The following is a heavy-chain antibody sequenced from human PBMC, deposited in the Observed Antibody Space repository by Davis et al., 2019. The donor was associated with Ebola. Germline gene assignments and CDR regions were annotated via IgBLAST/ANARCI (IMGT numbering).Heavy chain of an antibody. V-gene: IGHV3-23*01. CDR2: ISGSGGST. J-gene: IGHJ4*02. CDR3: AKLFGSSAWYYFDY. D-gene: IGHD6-19*01. CDR1: GFTFSSYA. Sequence: GESLKISCAASGFTFSSYAMSWVRQAPGKGLEWVSAISGSGGSTYYADSVKGRFTISRDNSKNTLYLQMSSLRAEDTAVYYCAKLFGSSAWYYFDYWGQGTLVAVSS.